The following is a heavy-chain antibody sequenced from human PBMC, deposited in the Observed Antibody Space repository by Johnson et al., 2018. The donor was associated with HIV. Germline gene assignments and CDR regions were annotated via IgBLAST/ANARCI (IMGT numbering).Heavy chain of an antibody. D-gene: IGHD2-15*01. CDR3: ATEGGTGAFDI. CDR2: IYSGGST. J-gene: IGHJ3*02. Sequence: VQLVESGGGLVQPGGSLRLSCAASGFTVSSNYMSWVRQAPGKGLEWVSVIYSGGSTYYADSVKGRFSISRDNAKNSLYLQVNSLRAEDTAVYYCATEGGTGAFDIWGQGTMVTVSS. V-gene: IGHV3-66*01. CDR1: GFTVSSNY.